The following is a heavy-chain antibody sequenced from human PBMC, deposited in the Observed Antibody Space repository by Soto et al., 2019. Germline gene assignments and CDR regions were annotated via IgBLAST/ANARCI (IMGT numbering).Heavy chain of an antibody. CDR2: IDPRDSYT. J-gene: IGHJ4*02. V-gene: IGHV5-10-1*01. CDR1: GYSFTSYW. CDR3: ARQRSPYYYDSSSYPDPFDY. D-gene: IGHD3-22*01. Sequence: GESLKFSCKGSGYSFTSYWNSWVRKMPGKGLEWMGRIDPRDSYTNYTPSFQGHVTISARKCISTPYRQWRSLKALDTAMYYCARQRSPYYYDSSSYPDPFDYWGQGTLVTVSS.